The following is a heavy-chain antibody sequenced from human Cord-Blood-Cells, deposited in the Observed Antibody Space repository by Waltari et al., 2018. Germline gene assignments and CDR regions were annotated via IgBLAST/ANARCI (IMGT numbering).Heavy chain of an antibody. D-gene: IGHD7-27*01. CDR3: ARDPGNWEYYFDY. CDR2: INPSSGGT. CDR1: GYTFTGYY. V-gene: IGHV1-2*02. J-gene: IGHJ4*02. Sequence: QVQLVQSGAEVKKPGASVKVSCKASGYTFTGYYMHWVRQAPGQGLEWMGWINPSSGGTNYAQKFQGRVTMTRDTSISTAYMELSRLRSDDTAVYYCARDPGNWEYYFDYWGQGTLVTVSS.